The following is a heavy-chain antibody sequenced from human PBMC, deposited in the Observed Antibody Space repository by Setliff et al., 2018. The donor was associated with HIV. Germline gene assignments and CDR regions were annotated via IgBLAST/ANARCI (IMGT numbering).Heavy chain of an antibody. D-gene: IGHD2-15*01. CDR3: ARGYCSGESCYGFRRGAFYYYYYMDV. J-gene: IGHJ6*03. Sequence: SETLSLTCTVSGGSITGHYWSWIRHPPGKGLEWIGYIHYSGSSNYNPSLKSRVTISVDTSKNHFSLKMTSLTAADTAVYFCARGYCSGESCYGFRRGAFYYYYYMDVWGKGTTVTAP. V-gene: IGHV4-59*08. CDR1: GGSITGHY. CDR2: IHYSGSS.